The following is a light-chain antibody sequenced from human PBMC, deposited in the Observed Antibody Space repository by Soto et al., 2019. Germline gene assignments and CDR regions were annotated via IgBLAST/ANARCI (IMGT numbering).Light chain of an antibody. Sequence: DIVMTQSPDSLAVSLGERATINCKSSQSVLYSSNNKNYLAWYQQKPGQPPKLLIYCASTRESGVPDRFSGSGSGTDFTLTISCLQAEDVAVYYCQQYYSTPGTFGQGTRLEIK. CDR2: CAS. CDR1: QSVLYSSNNKNY. CDR3: QQYYSTPGT. J-gene: IGKJ5*01. V-gene: IGKV4-1*01.